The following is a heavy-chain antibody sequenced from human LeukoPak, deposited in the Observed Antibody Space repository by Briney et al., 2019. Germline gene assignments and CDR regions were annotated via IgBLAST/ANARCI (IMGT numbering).Heavy chain of an antibody. J-gene: IGHJ6*02. D-gene: IGHD6-19*01. CDR1: GFTFSSYG. V-gene: IGHV3-33*01. CDR2: IWYDGSNK. Sequence: GGSLRLSCAASGFTFSSYGMHWVRQAPGKGLEWVAVIWYDGSNKYYADSVKGRFTISRDNSKNTLYLQMNSLRAEDTAVYYCARDKQWLVWTRSYGMDVWGQGTTVTVSS. CDR3: ARDKQWLVWTRSYGMDV.